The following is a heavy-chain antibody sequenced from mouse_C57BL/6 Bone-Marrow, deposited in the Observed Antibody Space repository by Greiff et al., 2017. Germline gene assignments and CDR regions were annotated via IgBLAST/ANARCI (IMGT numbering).Heavy chain of an antibody. CDR1: GFTFSSSA. J-gene: IGHJ1*03. V-gene: IGHV5-9-1*02. CDR2: FSSGGDYI. CDR3: TRDWTFHYGSSYLYWYFDV. D-gene: IGHD1-1*01. Sequence: EVQLVESGEGLVKPGGYLKLSCAASGFTFSSSAMSWARQTPEKRLEWVAYFSSGGDYIYYADTVKGRYTIFRDNARNTLYRQMSSLKTEDTAMYYCTRDWTFHYGSSYLYWYFDVWGTGTTVTVSS.